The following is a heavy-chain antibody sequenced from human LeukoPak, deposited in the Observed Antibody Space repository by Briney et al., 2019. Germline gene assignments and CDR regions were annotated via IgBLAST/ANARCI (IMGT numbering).Heavy chain of an antibody. CDR1: GDSVSSNSAA. CDR3: ARGSGADYYGSGSYYFNWFDP. Sequence: SQTLSLTCAISGDSVSSNSAAWNWIRQSPSRGLEWLGRTYYRSKWYNDYAVSVKSRITINPDTSKNQFSLQLNSVTPEDTAVYYCARGSGADYYGSGSYYFNWFDPWGQGTLVTVSS. CDR2: TYYRSKWYN. D-gene: IGHD3-10*01. V-gene: IGHV6-1*01. J-gene: IGHJ5*02.